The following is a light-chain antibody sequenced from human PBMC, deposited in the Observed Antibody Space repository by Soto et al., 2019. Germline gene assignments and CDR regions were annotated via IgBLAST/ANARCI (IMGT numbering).Light chain of an antibody. CDR1: QSVSSN. V-gene: IGKV3-11*01. CDR2: AAS. CDR3: QQRSNWPPT. J-gene: IGKJ4*01. Sequence: EIVLTQSPGTLSLSPGERATLSCRASQSVSSNLAWYQQKPGQAPRVLIYAASTRATGIPDRFSGSGSGTEFTLTISSLEPEDFAVYYCQQRSNWPPTFGGGTKVDIK.